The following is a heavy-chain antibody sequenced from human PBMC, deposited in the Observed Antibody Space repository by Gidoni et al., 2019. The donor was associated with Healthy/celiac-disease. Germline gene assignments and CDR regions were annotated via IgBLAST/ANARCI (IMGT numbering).Heavy chain of an antibody. D-gene: IGHD3-10*01. J-gene: IGHJ6*03. CDR3: ARDRRYGSGSYYNYYYYYYMDV. CDR1: GFTFSSYS. V-gene: IGHV3-21*01. CDR2: ISSSSSYI. Sequence: EVQLVESGGGLVKPGGSLRLSCAASGFTFSSYSMNWVRQAPGKGLGWVSSISSSSSYIYYADSVKGRFTISRDNAKNSLYLQMNSLRAEDTAVYYCARDRRYGSGSYYNYYYYYYMDVWGKGTTVTVS.